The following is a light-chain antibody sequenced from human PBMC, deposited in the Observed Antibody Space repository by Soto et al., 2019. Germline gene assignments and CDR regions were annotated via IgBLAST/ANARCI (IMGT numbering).Light chain of an antibody. CDR1: RSVSFAY. J-gene: IGKJ2*01. CDR2: GAS. V-gene: IGKV3-20*01. CDR3: QQYVTPPYT. Sequence: IVLTQSPDTLSLSPGERASLSCRASRSVSFAYVAWYQLRPGQAPRLLIYGASSRATGIPDRFRGSGSGTDFTLTIGRLEPEDSAVYYCQQYVTPPYTFGQGIKLEI.